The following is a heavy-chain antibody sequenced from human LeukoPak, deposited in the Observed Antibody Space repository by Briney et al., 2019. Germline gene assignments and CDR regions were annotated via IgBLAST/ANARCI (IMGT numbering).Heavy chain of an antibody. CDR3: ARKDPGYSGYSDFDY. CDR1: GGSISSSSYY. D-gene: IGHD5-12*01. CDR2: IYYSGST. V-gene: IGHV4-39*07. J-gene: IGHJ4*02. Sequence: SETLSLTCTVSGGSISSSSYYWGWIRQPPGKGLEWVGSIYYSGSTYYNPSLKSRVTISVDTSKNQFSLKLSSVTAADTAIYYCARKDPGYSGYSDFDYWGQGTLVTVSS.